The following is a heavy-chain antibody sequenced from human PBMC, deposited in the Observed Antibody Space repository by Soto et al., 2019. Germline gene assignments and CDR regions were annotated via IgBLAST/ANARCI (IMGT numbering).Heavy chain of an antibody. CDR3: AGCRKGELGYYSYGMDV. Sequence: EVQLLESGGGLVQPGGSLRLSCAASGFTFSSYTMSWVRQAPGKGLEWVSAISGSGGTTYYADSVKGRFTISRDNSKNTLYRQRNSLRAEDTAAYYRAGCRKGELGYYSYGMDVWGQGTTVAVA. CDR1: GFTFSSYT. J-gene: IGHJ6*02. D-gene: IGHD1-7*01. CDR2: ISGSGGTT. V-gene: IGHV3-23*01.